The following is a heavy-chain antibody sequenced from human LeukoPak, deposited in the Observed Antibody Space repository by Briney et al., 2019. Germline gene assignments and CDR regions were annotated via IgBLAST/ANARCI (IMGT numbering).Heavy chain of an antibody. J-gene: IGHJ4*02. D-gene: IGHD4-17*01. CDR3: ARGKSRYGDYDY. V-gene: IGHV3-48*02. Sequence: GGSLRLSCAAYGFTFSDYSMNWVRQAPGKGLEWISYISSSSSTIYYADSVKGRFTISRDNAKNSLCLQMNSLRDEDTAVYSCARGKSRYGDYDYWGQGAPVTVSS. CDR2: ISSSSSTI. CDR1: GFTFSDYS.